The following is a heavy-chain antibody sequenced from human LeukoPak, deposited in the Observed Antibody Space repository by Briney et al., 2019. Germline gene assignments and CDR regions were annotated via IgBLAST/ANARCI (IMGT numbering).Heavy chain of an antibody. J-gene: IGHJ5*02. V-gene: IGHV4-59*01. Sequence: SETLSLTCTVSGGSISSYYWSWLRQPPGKGLEWIGYIYYSGSTNYNPSLKSRVTISVDTSKNQFSLKLSSVTAADTAVYYCARGGYSYGYHNWFDPWGQGTLVTVSS. D-gene: IGHD5-18*01. CDR3: ARGGYSYGYHNWFDP. CDR2: IYYSGST. CDR1: GGSISSYY.